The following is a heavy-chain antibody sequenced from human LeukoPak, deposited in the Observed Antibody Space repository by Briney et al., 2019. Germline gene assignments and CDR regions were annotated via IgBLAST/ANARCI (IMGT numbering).Heavy chain of an antibody. CDR2: INPSGGST. Sequence: ASVKVSCKASGYTFTTYYMHWVRQAPGQGLEWLGIINPSGGSTSYAQKFQGRVTMTRDTSTSTVYMELSSLRSEDTAVYYCARAQYSDYVLHNWFDSWGQGTLVTVSS. V-gene: IGHV1-46*01. D-gene: IGHD5-12*01. CDR1: GYTFTTYY. CDR3: ARAQYSDYVLHNWFDS. J-gene: IGHJ5*01.